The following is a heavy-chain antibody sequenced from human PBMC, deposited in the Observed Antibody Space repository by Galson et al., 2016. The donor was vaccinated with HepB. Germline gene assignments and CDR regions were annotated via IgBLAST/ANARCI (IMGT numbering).Heavy chain of an antibody. V-gene: IGHV3-33*01. CDR3: ARGKGADYKDAFEL. CDR2: IWYDGSES. D-gene: IGHD4-11*01. Sequence: SLRLSCAASGFSFHRFGMHWVRQAPGKRLEWVAVIWYDGSESEYLDSVQGRFTDSRDNSKKTLYLQMDSLRNDDTAVYYCARGKGADYKDAFELWGQGTRVTVSS. J-gene: IGHJ3*01. CDR1: GFSFHRFG.